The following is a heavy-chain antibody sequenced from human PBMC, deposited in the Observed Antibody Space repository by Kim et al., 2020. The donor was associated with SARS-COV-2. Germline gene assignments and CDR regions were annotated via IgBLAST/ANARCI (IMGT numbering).Heavy chain of an antibody. D-gene: IGHD2-15*01. Sequence: GGSLRLSCAASGFTFSTYAMSWVRQAPGKGLEWVSTISGGGGSTYYADSVKGRFTISRDNSKNTLYLQMNSLRAEDTAVYYCAKASRGYCTGGTCYSGFDPWGQGTLATVSS. CDR1: GFTFSTYA. J-gene: IGHJ5*02. CDR2: ISGGGGST. V-gene: IGHV3-23*01. CDR3: AKASRGYCTGGTCYSGFDP.